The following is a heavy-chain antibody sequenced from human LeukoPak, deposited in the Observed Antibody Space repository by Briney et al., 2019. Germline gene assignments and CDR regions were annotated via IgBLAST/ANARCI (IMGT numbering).Heavy chain of an antibody. CDR3: AKVIRGGYGMDV. V-gene: IGHV3-48*02. CDR2: ISDSSTLT. D-gene: IGHD3-10*01. Sequence: GGSLRLSGAASGFTFSSFGMNWVRQAPGKGLEWVSYISDSSTLTYYADSVKGRFTISRDNAKNSLSLQLNSLRDEDTAVYFCAKVIRGGYGMDVWGQGTTVTVSS. J-gene: IGHJ6*02. CDR1: GFTFSSFG.